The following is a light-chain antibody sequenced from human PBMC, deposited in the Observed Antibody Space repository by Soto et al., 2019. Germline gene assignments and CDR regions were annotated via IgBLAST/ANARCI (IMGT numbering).Light chain of an antibody. V-gene: IGLV2-14*03. Sequence: QSALTQPASVSGSPGQSITISCTGTSSDAGGYDYVSWYQHLPGKAPKLMICDVSNRPSGVSNRFSGSKSGNTASLTISGLQAEDEAYYYCSSYSSSSTLVVFGGGTKLTVL. CDR1: SSDAGGYDY. J-gene: IGLJ3*02. CDR2: DVS. CDR3: SSYSSSSTLVV.